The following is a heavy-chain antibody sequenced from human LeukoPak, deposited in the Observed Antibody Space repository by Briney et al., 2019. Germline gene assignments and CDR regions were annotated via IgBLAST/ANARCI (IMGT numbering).Heavy chain of an antibody. CDR1: GGSISSYY. D-gene: IGHD3-16*01. J-gene: IGHJ4*02. Sequence: TSSETLSLTCTVSGGSISSYYWSWIRQPPGKGLEWIGYIYYSGSTNYNPSLKSRVTISVDTSKNQFSLKLSSVTAADTAVYYCATTQFGGGAAPHFDYWGQGTLVTVSS. CDR3: ATTQFGGGAAPHFDY. CDR2: IYYSGST. V-gene: IGHV4-59*01.